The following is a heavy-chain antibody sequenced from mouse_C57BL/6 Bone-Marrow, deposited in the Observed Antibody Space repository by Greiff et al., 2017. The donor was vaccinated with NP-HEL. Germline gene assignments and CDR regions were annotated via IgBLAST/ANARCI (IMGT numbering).Heavy chain of an antibody. J-gene: IGHJ4*01. D-gene: IGHD1-1*01. CDR1: GYTFTSYT. V-gene: IGHV1-4*01. CDR2: INPSSGYS. Sequence: QVQLQQSGAELARPGASVKMSCKASGYTFTSYTMHWVKQRPGKGLEWIGYINPSSGYSKSNQTFKEKATLTADKSSSTAYMQLSSLTSEDSAVYYCARCGDYFYAMDYWGQGTSVTVSS. CDR3: ARCGDYFYAMDY.